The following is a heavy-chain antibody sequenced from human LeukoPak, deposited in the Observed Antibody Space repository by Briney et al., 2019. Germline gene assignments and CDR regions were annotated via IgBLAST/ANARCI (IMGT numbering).Heavy chain of an antibody. J-gene: IGHJ4*02. CDR1: GYSFTSYW. D-gene: IGHD3-22*01. CDR3: ARHLPSTLYYDSSSYPPDDY. CDR2: IDPGDSYT. V-gene: IGHV5-10-1*01. Sequence: GESLQISCKGSGYSFTSYWISWVRQMPGKGLEWMGRIDPGDSYTNFSPSFQGHVTISADKYISTAYLQWSSLKASDTAMYYCARHLPSTLYYDSSSYPPDDYWGQGTLVTVSS.